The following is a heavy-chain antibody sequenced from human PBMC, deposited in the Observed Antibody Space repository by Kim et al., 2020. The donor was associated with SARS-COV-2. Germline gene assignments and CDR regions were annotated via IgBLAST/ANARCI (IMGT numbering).Heavy chain of an antibody. V-gene: IGHV3-23*01. CDR2: GSGGST. CDR3: AKDPSD. J-gene: IGHJ4*02. Sequence: GSGGSTYYADSVKGRFTISRDNSKNTLYLQMNSLRAEDTAVYYCAKDPSDWGQGTLVTVSS.